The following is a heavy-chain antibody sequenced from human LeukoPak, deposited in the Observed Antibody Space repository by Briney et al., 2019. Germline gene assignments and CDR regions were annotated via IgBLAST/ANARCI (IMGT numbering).Heavy chain of an antibody. CDR1: GGSLSSYY. J-gene: IGHJ5*02. CDR3: ARDYPAPTYYYDSSGYNPWFDP. Sequence: SETVSLTCTVSGGSLSSYYWSWIRQPPGKGLEGMGYIYYSGSTNYNTSLTSRVTISVDTSKKQFSLKLSSVTAADTAVYYCARDYPAPTYYYDSSGYNPWFDPWGQGTLVTVSS. V-gene: IGHV4-59*01. CDR2: IYYSGST. D-gene: IGHD3-22*01.